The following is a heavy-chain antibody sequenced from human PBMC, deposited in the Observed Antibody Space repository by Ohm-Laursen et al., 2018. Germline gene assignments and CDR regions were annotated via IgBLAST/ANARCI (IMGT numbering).Heavy chain of an antibody. D-gene: IGHD5-24*01. CDR3: ANHRSATWVHKRFDY. CDR2: IYSGGST. Sequence: SLRLSCAASGFTVSSNYMSWVRQAPGKGLEWISVIYSGGSTYSADSVKGRFTISRDNSKNTLYLQMNSLRADDTAIYYCANHRSATWVHKRFDYWGQGTLVTVSS. J-gene: IGHJ4*02. CDR1: GFTVSSNY. V-gene: IGHV3-53*01.